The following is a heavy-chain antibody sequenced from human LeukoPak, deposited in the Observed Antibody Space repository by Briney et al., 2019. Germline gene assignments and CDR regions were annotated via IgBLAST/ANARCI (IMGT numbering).Heavy chain of an antibody. Sequence: GGSLRLSCAASGFTFDDYAMHWVRQAPGKGLEWVSLISWDGGSTYYADSVKGRFTISRDNSKNSLYLQMNSLRAEDTALYYCAKDIVPLPGIAAAGAIDYWGQGTLVTVSS. D-gene: IGHD6-13*01. CDR1: GFTFDDYA. J-gene: IGHJ4*02. CDR3: AKDIVPLPGIAAAGAIDY. V-gene: IGHV3-43D*03. CDR2: ISWDGGST.